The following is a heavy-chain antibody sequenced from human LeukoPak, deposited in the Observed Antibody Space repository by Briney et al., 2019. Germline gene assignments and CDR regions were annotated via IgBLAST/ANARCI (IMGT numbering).Heavy chain of an antibody. Sequence: ASVKVSCKASGGTFSSYAINWVRQATGQGLEWMGWMNPNSGNTGYAQKFQGRVTITRNTSISTAYMELSSLRSEDTAVYYCARRYYYDSSGYYPLESWGQGTLVTVSS. J-gene: IGHJ5*02. CDR1: GGTFSSYA. D-gene: IGHD3-22*01. V-gene: IGHV1-8*03. CDR2: MNPNSGNT. CDR3: ARRYYYDSSGYYPLES.